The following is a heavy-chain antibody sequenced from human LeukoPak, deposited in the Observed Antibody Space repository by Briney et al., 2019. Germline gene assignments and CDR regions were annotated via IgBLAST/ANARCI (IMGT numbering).Heavy chain of an antibody. CDR3: ARGSGRYGGNSADY. CDR1: GGSISSSSYY. CDR2: IYYSGST. V-gene: IGHV4-39*07. J-gene: IGHJ4*02. Sequence: SETLSLTCTASGGSISSSSYYWGWIRQPPGKGLEWIGSIYYSGSTYYNPSLKSRVTISVDTSKNQFSLKLSSVTAADTAVYYCARGSGRYGGNSADYWGQGTLVTVSS. D-gene: IGHD4-23*01.